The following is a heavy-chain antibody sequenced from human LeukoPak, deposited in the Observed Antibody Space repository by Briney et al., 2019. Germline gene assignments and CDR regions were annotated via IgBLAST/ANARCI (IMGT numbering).Heavy chain of an antibody. Sequence: SQTLSLTCTVSGGSISSGGYYWSWIRQPPGKGLEWIGYIYHSGSTYYNPSLKSRVTISVDRSKNQFSLKLSSVTAADTAMCYCARSNSKDRFDPXXXGTLVTVSS. CDR3: ARSNSKDRFDP. CDR1: GGSISSGGYY. CDR2: IYHSGST. V-gene: IGHV4-30-2*01. D-gene: IGHD4-11*01. J-gene: IGHJ5*02.